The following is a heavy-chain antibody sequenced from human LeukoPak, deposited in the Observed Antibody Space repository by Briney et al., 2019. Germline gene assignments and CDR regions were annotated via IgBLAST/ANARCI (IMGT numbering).Heavy chain of an antibody. CDR1: GGSISTSNYY. Sequence: SETLSLTCTVSGGSISTSNYYWGWIRQPPGKGLEWIGNIFYSGSTYYSPSLKSRVTISLDTSRNQFSLKLSSVTAADTAVYYCARSLAVGKDGYNLFAGYWGQGTLVTVSS. D-gene: IGHD5-24*01. CDR3: ARSLAVGKDGYNLFAGY. V-gene: IGHV4-39*07. J-gene: IGHJ4*02. CDR2: IFYSGST.